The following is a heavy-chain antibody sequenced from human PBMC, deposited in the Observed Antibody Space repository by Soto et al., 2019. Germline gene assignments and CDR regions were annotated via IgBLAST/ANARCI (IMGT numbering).Heavy chain of an antibody. J-gene: IGHJ6*03. V-gene: IGHV3-33*01. Sequence: GSLRLSCAASGFTFSSYGMHWVRQAPGKGLEWVAVIWYDGSNKYYADSVKGRFTISRDNSKNTLYLQMNSLRAEDTAVYYCARDRELYYYGSGPDYYYYYYMDVWGKGTTVTVSS. CDR3: ARDRELYYYGSGPDYYYYYYMDV. CDR1: GFTFSSYG. D-gene: IGHD3-10*01. CDR2: IWYDGSNK.